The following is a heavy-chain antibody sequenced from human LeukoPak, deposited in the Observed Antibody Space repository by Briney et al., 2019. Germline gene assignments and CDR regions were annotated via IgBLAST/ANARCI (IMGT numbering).Heavy chain of an antibody. J-gene: IGHJ5*02. D-gene: IGHD6-19*01. CDR3: ASVLSGIAVAGSFDP. CDR1: GGTFISYA. CDR2: IIPILGIA. V-gene: IGHV1-69*04. Sequence: SVKVSFKASGGTFISYAISWVRQAPGQGLEWMGRIIPILGIANYAQKFQGRVTITADKSTSTAYMELSSLRSEDTAVYYCASVLSGIAVAGSFDPWGQGTLVTVSS.